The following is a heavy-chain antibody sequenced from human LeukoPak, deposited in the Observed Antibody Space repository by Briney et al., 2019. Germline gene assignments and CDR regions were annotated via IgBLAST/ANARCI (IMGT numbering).Heavy chain of an antibody. CDR3: ARGYYDSGGYYFDF. Sequence: ASVKVSCKASGYTFTSYDINWVRPATGQGLEWMGWMSPYSVNTVYAQKFQGRVTMTRNTSIGTAYMDLSSLRSEDTAVYYCARGYYDSGGYYFDFWGPGTRVTVSS. CDR1: GYTFTSYD. J-gene: IGHJ4*02. V-gene: IGHV1-8*01. CDR2: MSPYSVNT. D-gene: IGHD3-22*01.